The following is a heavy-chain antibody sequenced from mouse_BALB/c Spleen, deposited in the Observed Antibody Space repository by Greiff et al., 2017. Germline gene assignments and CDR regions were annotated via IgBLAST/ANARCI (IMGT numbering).Heavy chain of an antibody. D-gene: IGHD1-1*01. CDR3: ARNYYGSSFSWFAY. V-gene: IGHV5-17*02. CDR2: ISSGSSTI. CDR1: GFTFSSFG. Sequence: DVQLVESGGGLVQPGGSRKLSCAASGFTFSSFGMHWVRQAPEKGLEWVAYISSGSSTIYYADTVKGRFTISRDNPKNTLFLQMTSLRSEDKAMYYCARNYYGSSFSWFAYWGQGTLVTVSA. J-gene: IGHJ3*01.